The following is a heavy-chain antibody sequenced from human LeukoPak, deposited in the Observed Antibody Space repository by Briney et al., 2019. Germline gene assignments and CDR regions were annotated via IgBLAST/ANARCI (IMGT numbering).Heavy chain of an antibody. CDR3: ARVTLGYCSSTSCDDY. Sequence: GASVKVSCKASGYTFTGYYMHWVRQAPGQGLEWMGWINPNSGGTNYAQKFQGRVTMTRDTSISTAYMELSRLRSDDTAVYYCARVTLGYCSSTSCDDYWGQGTLVTVSS. J-gene: IGHJ4*02. CDR1: GYTFTGYY. V-gene: IGHV1-2*02. D-gene: IGHD2-2*01. CDR2: INPNSGGT.